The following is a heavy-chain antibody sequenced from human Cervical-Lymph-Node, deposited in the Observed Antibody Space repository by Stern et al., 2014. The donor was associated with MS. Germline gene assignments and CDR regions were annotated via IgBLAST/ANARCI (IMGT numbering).Heavy chain of an antibody. V-gene: IGHV1-69*06. CDR3: ARGGGDNWFDP. J-gene: IGHJ5*02. CDR2: VIPFVGTS. CDR1: GG. Sequence: QVQLVESGAEVKKPGSSVKVSCKASGGISWVRQAPGQGLEYMGGVIPFVGTSHYAQKFQGRVTITADTSTNTAYLELSSLKSDDTAVYCCARGGGDNWFDPWGQGTLVTVSS. D-gene: IGHD3-16*01.